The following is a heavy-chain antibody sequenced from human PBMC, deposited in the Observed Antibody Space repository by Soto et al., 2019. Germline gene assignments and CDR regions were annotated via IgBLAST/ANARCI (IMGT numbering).Heavy chain of an antibody. Sequence: QVQLVESGGGVVQPGRSLRLSCAASGFTFSSYGMHWVRQAPGKGLEWVAVIWYDGSNKYYADSVKGRFTISRDNSKNXLYLQMNSLRAEDTAVYYCARDYGAGYYYYYGMDVWGQGTTVTVSS. D-gene: IGHD6-19*01. CDR3: ARDYGAGYYYYYGMDV. CDR1: GFTFSSYG. V-gene: IGHV3-33*01. J-gene: IGHJ6*02. CDR2: IWYDGSNK.